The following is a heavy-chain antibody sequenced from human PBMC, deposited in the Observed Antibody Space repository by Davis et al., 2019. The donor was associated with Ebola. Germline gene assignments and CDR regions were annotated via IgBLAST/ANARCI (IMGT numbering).Heavy chain of an antibody. Sequence: GSLRLSCTVSGGSISSYYWSWIRQPPGKGLEWIGYIHYSGSTNYNPSLKSRVTISVDTSKNQFSLKLSSVTAADTAVYYCARVGYDFWSGYYTGNWFDPWGQGTLVTVSS. CDR1: GGSISSYY. J-gene: IGHJ5*02. CDR3: ARVGYDFWSGYYTGNWFDP. CDR2: IHYSGST. V-gene: IGHV4-59*01. D-gene: IGHD3-3*01.